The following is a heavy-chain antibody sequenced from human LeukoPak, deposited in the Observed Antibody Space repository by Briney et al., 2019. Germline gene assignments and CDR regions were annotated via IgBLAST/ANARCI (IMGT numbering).Heavy chain of an antibody. CDR2: IYYSGST. CDR3: AREVWFGELGGNWFDP. CDR1: GGSISSYY. V-gene: IGHV4-59*01. Sequence: SETLSLTCTVSGGSISSYYWSWIRQPPGKGLEWIGYIYYSGSTNYNPSLKSRVTISVDTSKNQFSLKLSSVTAADTAVYYCAREVWFGELGGNWFDPWGQGTLVTVSS. D-gene: IGHD3-10*01. J-gene: IGHJ5*02.